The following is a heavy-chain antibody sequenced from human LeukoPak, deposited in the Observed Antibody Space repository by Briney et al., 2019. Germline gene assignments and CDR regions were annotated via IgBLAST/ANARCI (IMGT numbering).Heavy chain of an antibody. V-gene: IGHV3-30-3*01. CDR2: ISYDGSNK. CDR3: ARQGDTGSWYFDY. CDR1: GFTFSYYA. Sequence: GRSLRLSCAASGFTFSYYAMHWVRQAPGKGLEWVAVISYDGSNKYYADSVKGQVTISRDNSKSTLYLQMDSLRAGDTAVYYCARQGDTGSWYFDYWGQGTLVTVSP. D-gene: IGHD2-21*02. J-gene: IGHJ4*02.